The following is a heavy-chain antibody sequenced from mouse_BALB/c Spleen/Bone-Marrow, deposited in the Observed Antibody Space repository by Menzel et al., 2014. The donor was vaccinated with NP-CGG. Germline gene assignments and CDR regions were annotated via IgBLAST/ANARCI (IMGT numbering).Heavy chain of an antibody. D-gene: IGHD4-1*01. CDR2: ITNGGGNT. V-gene: IGHV5-12-2*01. CDR1: GFTFSGYT. CDR3: TTLTGTSY. Sequence: EVKLVESGGGLVQPGGSLKLSCAASGFTFSGYTMSWVRQTPEKRLEWVAFITNGGGNTYYPDTVKGRFTISRDNAKNTLYLQMSSLKSEDTAIYYCTTLTGTSYGGQGTLVTVSA. J-gene: IGHJ3*01.